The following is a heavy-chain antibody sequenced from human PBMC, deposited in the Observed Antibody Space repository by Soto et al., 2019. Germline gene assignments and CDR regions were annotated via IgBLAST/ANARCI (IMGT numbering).Heavy chain of an antibody. Sequence: GASVKVSCKASGYTFTCYYMHWVRQAPGQGVEWMGIINPSGGSTSYAQKFQGRVTMTRDTSTSTVYMELSSLRSEDTAVYYCARGGPYYDILTGYYKPFDYWGQGTLVTVSS. CDR2: INPSGGST. CDR1: GYTFTCYY. J-gene: IGHJ4*02. V-gene: IGHV1-46*03. D-gene: IGHD3-9*01. CDR3: ARGGPYYDILTGYYKPFDY.